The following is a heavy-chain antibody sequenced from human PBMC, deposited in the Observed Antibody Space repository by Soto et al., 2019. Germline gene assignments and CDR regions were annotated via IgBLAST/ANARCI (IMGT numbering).Heavy chain of an antibody. J-gene: IGHJ4*02. D-gene: IGHD3-22*01. V-gene: IGHV4-31*03. CDR1: GGSISSGGYY. CDR3: AKSSGHTNTIDY. CDR2: IYYSGST. Sequence: SETLSLTCTVSGGSISSGGYYWSWIRQHPGKGLEWIGYIYYSGSTYYNPSLKSRVTISVDTSKNQFSLKLSSVTAADTAVYYCAKSSGHTNTIDYWGQETLVTVSS.